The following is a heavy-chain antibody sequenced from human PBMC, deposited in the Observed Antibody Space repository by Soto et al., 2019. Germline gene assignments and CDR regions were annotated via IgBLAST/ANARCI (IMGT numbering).Heavy chain of an antibody. D-gene: IGHD6-25*01. CDR1: GFPFSDYA. CDR2: INGSGSRT. CDR3: ARERLAATRSVTYYGRDV. V-gene: IGHV3-23*01. J-gene: IGHJ6*02. Sequence: PGGSLRLSCAASGFPFSDYAMNWVRQAPGRGLEWVAAINGSGSRTHYADSVKGRFTIFRDNSKSTLYLQMNSLRAEDTAVYYCARERLAATRSVTYYGRDVWGQGTTVTVSS.